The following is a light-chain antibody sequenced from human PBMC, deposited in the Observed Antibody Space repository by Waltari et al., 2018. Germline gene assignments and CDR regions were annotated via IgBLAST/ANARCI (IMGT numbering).Light chain of an antibody. V-gene: IGLV1-44*01. J-gene: IGLJ2*01. CDR1: SSNIGVST. CDR2: GVI. CDR3: AAWDRSLRIVV. Sequence: QSVLTQPPSASGTPGQRVTISCSGSSSNIGVSTVNWYQQFPGTAPKLLIYGVIPRPSGGPDRFSGSKAGTSASLAISGLQSEDEADYFCAAWDRSLRIVVFGGGTKLTVL.